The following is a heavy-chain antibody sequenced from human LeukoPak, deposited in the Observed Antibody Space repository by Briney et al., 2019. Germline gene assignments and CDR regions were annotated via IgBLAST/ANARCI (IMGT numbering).Heavy chain of an antibody. D-gene: IGHD2-2*01. CDR1: GFTFSSYS. Sequence: PGGYLRLSCAASGFTFSSYSMNWVRQAPGKGLDWVSSISSSSSYIYYADSVKGRFTISRDNAKNSLYLQMNSLRAEDTAVYYCARDFYQLLQRPYYFDYWGQGTLVTVSS. CDR2: ISSSSSYI. V-gene: IGHV3-21*01. CDR3: ARDFYQLLQRPYYFDY. J-gene: IGHJ4*02.